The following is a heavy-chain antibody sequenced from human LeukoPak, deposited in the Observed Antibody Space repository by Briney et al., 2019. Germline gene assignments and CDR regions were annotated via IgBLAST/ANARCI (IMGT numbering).Heavy chain of an antibody. CDR1: GFTFSGYW. J-gene: IGHJ3*02. CDR3: AKTVVTSRGAFDI. Sequence: GGSLRLSCAASGFTFSGYWMHWVRQAPGKGLVWVSRISSDGSSTSCADSVKGRFTVSRDNAKNTLYLQMNSLRAEDTAVYYCAKTVVTSRGAFDIWGQGTMVTVSS. D-gene: IGHD4-23*01. V-gene: IGHV3-74*01. CDR2: ISSDGSST.